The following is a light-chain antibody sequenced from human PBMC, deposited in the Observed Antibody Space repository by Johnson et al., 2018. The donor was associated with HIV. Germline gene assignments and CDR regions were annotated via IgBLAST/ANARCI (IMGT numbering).Light chain of an antibody. V-gene: IGLV1-51*01. CDR3: GTWDNSLNVYV. Sequence: QSVLTQPASVSAASGQKVNISCSGSSSNIGNYYVSWYQHLPGTAPKLLIYYNNKRPSGIPDRFSGSKSGTSATLGIAGLQTGDEAEYFCGTWDNSLNVYVFGTATKVTVL. J-gene: IGLJ1*01. CDR2: YNN. CDR1: SSNIGNYY.